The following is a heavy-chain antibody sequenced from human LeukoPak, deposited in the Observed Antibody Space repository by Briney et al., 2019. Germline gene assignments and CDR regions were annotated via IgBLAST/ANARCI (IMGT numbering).Heavy chain of an antibody. Sequence: SETLSLTCTVSGGSISSGGYYWSWIRQHPGKGLEWIGYIYYSGSTYYNPSLKSRVTISVDTSKNQFSLKLSSVTAADTAVHYCARGWLAAAGTGPNDYWGQGTLVTVSS. CDR3: ARGWLAAAGTGPNDY. V-gene: IGHV4-31*03. CDR1: GGSISSGGYY. D-gene: IGHD6-13*01. J-gene: IGHJ4*02. CDR2: IYYSGST.